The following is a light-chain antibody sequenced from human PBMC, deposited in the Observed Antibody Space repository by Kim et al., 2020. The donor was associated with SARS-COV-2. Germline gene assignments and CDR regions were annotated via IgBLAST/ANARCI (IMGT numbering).Light chain of an antibody. J-gene: IGKJ2*01. CDR3: QAANTLPYT. CDR2: DAS. V-gene: IGKV1-12*01. CDR1: QDINTW. Sequence: DIQMTQSPSSVSASVGDSVTITCRASQDINTWLAWYQQKPGEAPKLLIYDASILQSGVPLRFSGSGSGTEFTLAIPSLQPDDFATYFCQAANTLPYTFGQGTKLEI.